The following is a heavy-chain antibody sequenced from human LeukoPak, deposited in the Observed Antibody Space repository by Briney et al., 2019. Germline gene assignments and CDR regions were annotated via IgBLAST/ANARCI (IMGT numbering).Heavy chain of an antibody. D-gene: IGHD3-3*01. Sequence: SETLSLTCTVSGGSISSYYWSWIRQPPGKGLEWIGYIYYSGSTNYNPSLKSRVTISGDTSKNQFSLKLSSVTAADTAVYYCARASMDFWSAYYYMDVWGKGTTVTVSS. CDR2: IYYSGST. CDR1: GGSISSYY. V-gene: IGHV4-59*01. CDR3: ARASMDFWSAYYYMDV. J-gene: IGHJ6*03.